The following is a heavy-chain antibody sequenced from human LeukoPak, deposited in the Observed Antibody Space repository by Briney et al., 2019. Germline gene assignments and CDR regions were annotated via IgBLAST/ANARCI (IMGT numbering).Heavy chain of an antibody. D-gene: IGHD2-21*01. CDR2: ISGSGGST. CDR3: ARGGGYCGGDCYGIDY. V-gene: IGHV3-23*01. CDR1: GFTFSSYA. Sequence: GGSLRLSCAASGFTFSSYAMSWVRQAPGKGLEWVSAISGSGGSTYYADSVKGRFTISRDDAKNSLYLQMNSLRAEDTAVYYCARGGGYCGGDCYGIDYWGQGTLVTVSS. J-gene: IGHJ4*02.